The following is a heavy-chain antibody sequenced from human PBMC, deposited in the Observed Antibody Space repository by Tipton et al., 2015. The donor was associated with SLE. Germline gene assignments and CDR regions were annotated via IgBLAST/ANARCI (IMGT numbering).Heavy chain of an antibody. D-gene: IGHD6-13*01. V-gene: IGHV3-74*01. J-gene: IGHJ5*02. CDR1: GFTFSSYW. CDR2: INSHGSST. Sequence: LRLSCAASGFTFSSYWMHWVRQAPGKGLVWVSRINSHGSSTSYADSVKGRFTISRDNAKNTLYLQMNSLRAEDTAVYYCARASSSWYNWFDPWGQGTLVTVSS. CDR3: ARASSSWYNWFDP.